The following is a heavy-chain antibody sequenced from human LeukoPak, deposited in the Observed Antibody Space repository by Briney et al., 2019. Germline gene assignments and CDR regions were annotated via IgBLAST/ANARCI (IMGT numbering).Heavy chain of an antibody. D-gene: IGHD2-2*01. CDR1: GGSFSGYY. CDR3: ARVGRYCSSTSCYLSYYYGMDV. J-gene: IGHJ6*02. CDR2: INHSGST. V-gene: IGHV4-34*01. Sequence: SETLSLTCAVYGGSFSGYYWSWIRQPPGKGLEWIGEINHSGSTNYNPSLKSRVTISVDTSKNQFSLKLSSVTAADTAVYYCARVGRYCSSTSCYLSYYYGMDVWGQGTTVTVSS.